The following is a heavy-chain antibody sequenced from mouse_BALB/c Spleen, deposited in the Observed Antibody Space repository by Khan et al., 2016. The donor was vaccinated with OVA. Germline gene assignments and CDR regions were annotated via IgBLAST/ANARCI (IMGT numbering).Heavy chain of an antibody. D-gene: IGHD2-4*01. V-gene: IGHV2-2*02. Sequence: QVQLKQSGPGLVQPSPSLSITCTVSGFSLTTYGVHWVRQCPGKGLEWLGEIWRGGGYDYYAAFISRLNIRKDDTNGQAFFKMNSLQANDTAIYYCGRNYDYDEGLDYWGQGTLVTVSA. CDR1: GFSLTTYG. CDR2: IWRGGGY. J-gene: IGHJ3*01. CDR3: GRNYDYDEGLDY.